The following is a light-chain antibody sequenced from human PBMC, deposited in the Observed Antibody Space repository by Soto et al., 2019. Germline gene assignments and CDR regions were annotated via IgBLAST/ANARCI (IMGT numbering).Light chain of an antibody. CDR3: CSYAGSYTLRV. J-gene: IGLJ2*01. Sequence: QSVLTQPRSVSGSPGQSVTISCTGTSSDVGGYNFVSWYQQHPGKAPKLMIYDVSKRPSGVPDRFSGSKSRNTASLTISGLQAEDEADYYCCSYAGSYTLRVFGGGTKVTVL. CDR2: DVS. V-gene: IGLV2-11*01. CDR1: SSDVGGYNF.